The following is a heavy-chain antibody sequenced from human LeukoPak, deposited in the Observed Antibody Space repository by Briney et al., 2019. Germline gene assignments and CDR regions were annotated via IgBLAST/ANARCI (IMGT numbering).Heavy chain of an antibody. CDR3: AKGRGFDP. V-gene: IGHV3-30*18. CDR1: GFTFSSYG. CDR2: ISYDGSNK. J-gene: IGHJ5*02. Sequence: GKSLRLSCVASGFTFSSYGMHWVRQAPGKGLEWVAVISYDGSNKYYADSVKGRFTISRDNSKNTLYLQMNSLRAEDTAVYYCAKGRGFDPWGQGTLVTVSS.